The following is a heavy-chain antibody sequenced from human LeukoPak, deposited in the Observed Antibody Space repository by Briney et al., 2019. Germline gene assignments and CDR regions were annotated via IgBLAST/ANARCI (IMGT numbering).Heavy chain of an antibody. CDR2: ISSSGSTI. CDR3: ARVPGYCSSTSCSYYFDY. CDR1: GFTFSDYY. Sequence: PGGSLRLSCAASGFTFSDYYMSWIRQAPGKGLEWVSYISSSGSTIYYADSVKGRFTISRDNAKNSLYLQMNSLRAEDTAVYYCARVPGYCSSTSCSYYFDYWGQGTLVTVSS. J-gene: IGHJ4*02. D-gene: IGHD2-2*01. V-gene: IGHV3-11*01.